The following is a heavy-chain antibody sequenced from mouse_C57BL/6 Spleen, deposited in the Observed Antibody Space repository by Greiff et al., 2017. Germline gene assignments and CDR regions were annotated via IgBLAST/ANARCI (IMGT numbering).Heavy chain of an antibody. CDR3: ARLYYSTIFAY. Sequence: VEPGGGLLKLGGSLKLPCAASGFTSSSYTMSWCRQTPEKRLDWVATISGGGGNTYYPDSVKGRFTISGDNARNTLYLQMSRLRSEDTALYYCARLYYSTIFAYWGQGTLVTVSA. CDR2: ISGGGGNT. J-gene: IGHJ3*01. D-gene: IGHD2-5*01. V-gene: IGHV5-9*01. CDR1: GFTSSSYT.